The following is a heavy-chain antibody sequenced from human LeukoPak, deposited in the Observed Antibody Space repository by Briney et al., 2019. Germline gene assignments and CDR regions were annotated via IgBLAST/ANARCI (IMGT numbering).Heavy chain of an antibody. D-gene: IGHD5-24*01. CDR3: ARGEGARDGYNYEGPFYFDY. CDR2: INHSGST. J-gene: IGHJ4*02. CDR1: GGSFIGYY. V-gene: IGHV4-34*01. Sequence: SETLSLTCAVYGGSFIGYYWSWIRQPPGKGLEWIGKINHSGSTSYNPSLKSRVTISVDTSKNQFSLKVSAVTAADTAVYYCARGEGARDGYNYEGPFYFDYWGQATLVTVSS.